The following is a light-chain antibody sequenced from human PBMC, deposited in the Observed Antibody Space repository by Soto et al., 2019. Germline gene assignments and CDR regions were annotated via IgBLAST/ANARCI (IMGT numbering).Light chain of an antibody. J-gene: IGKJ1*01. CDR1: QSVSSSY. CDR3: QQYGTSLWT. Sequence: EIVLTQSPGTLSLSPGERATLSCRASQSVSSSYLAWYQQKPGQAPRLHIYGASSRATGIPDRFSGSGSGKELTRSISILEPEDFSVYYCQQYGTSLWTFGHGAKVDIK. V-gene: IGKV3-20*01. CDR2: GAS.